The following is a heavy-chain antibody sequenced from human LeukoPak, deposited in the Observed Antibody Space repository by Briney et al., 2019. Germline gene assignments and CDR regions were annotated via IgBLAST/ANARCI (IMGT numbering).Heavy chain of an antibody. D-gene: IGHD6-19*01. V-gene: IGHV3-23*01. CDR3: AKPSGWYDY. CDR1: GFTFSSYE. J-gene: IGHJ4*02. Sequence: PGGSLRLSCAASGFTFSSYEMNWVRQAPGKGLEWVSVITASGSTTYYSDSVKGRFTISRDNARNTLFLQMNSLRAEDTAIYYCAKPSGWYDYWGQGTLVTVSS. CDR2: ITASGSTT.